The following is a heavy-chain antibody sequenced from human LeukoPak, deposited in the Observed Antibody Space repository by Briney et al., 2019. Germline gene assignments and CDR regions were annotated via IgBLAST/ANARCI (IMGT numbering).Heavy chain of an antibody. CDR3: ATGTNYDFWSGYLFDY. J-gene: IGHJ4*02. Sequence: ASVKVSCKASGYTFTSYDINWVRQATGQGLEWMGWMNPNSGNTGYAQKFQGGVTMTRNTSISTAYMELSSLRSEDTAVYYCATGTNYDFWSGYLFDYWGQGTLVTVSS. CDR2: MNPNSGNT. D-gene: IGHD3-3*01. V-gene: IGHV1-8*01. CDR1: GYTFTSYD.